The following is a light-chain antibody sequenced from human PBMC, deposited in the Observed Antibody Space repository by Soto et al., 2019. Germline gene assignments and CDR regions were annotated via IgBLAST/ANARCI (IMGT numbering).Light chain of an antibody. V-gene: IGLV2-23*03. J-gene: IGLJ2*01. Sequence: QSVLTQPASVSGSPGQSITISCTGTSSDVGTYNLVTWYQQHPGKAPKLMIYEGSKRPSGVSNRFSGSKSGNTASLTISGLQAEDEADDYCCSYAGISTFVVFGGGTKVTVL. CDR3: CSYAGISTFVV. CDR2: EGS. CDR1: SSDVGTYNL.